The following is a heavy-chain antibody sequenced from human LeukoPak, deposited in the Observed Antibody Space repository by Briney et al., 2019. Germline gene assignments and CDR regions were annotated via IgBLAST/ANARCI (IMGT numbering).Heavy chain of an antibody. CDR3: ARDGVVGLGDY. D-gene: IGHD3-3*01. Sequence: GASVKVSCKASGYTFTSYYMHWVRQAPGQGLEWMGIINPSGGSTSYAQKFQGRVTMTRDMSTSTVYMELSSLRSEDTAVYYCARDGVVGLGDYWGQGTLVTVSS. CDR2: INPSGGST. CDR1: GYTFTSYY. J-gene: IGHJ4*02. V-gene: IGHV1-46*01.